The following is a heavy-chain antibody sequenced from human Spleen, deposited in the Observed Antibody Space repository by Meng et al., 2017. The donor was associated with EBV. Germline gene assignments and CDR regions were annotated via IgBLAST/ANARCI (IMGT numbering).Heavy chain of an antibody. D-gene: IGHD6-19*01. J-gene: IGHJ5*02. CDR3: ARPFPSWQSPRLDPFGA. Sequence: VQLQQWGAGLLKPSETLSLTCAVSGGSFSGFYWGWIRQPPGKGLEWIGEINHSGSTNYNPSLKSRVTISIDTPKNQFSLRLTSVTAADTAVYYCARPFPSWQSPRLDPFGAWGQGTLVTVSS. V-gene: IGHV4-34*01. CDR2: INHSGST. CDR1: GGSFSGFY.